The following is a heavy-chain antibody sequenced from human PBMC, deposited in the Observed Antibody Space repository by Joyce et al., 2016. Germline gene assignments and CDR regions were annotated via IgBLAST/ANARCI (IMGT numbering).Heavy chain of an antibody. J-gene: IGHJ4*02. CDR1: GASISSFH. D-gene: IGHD6-19*01. CDR2: IYYSENS. CDR3: ARTSSGWFDY. V-gene: IGHV4-59*01. Sequence: QVHLQESGPGLVKPSETLSLTCSVSGASISSFHWSWIRQPPGKGLEWIANIYYSENSNKKPSLKGRVTTSVDKSKNQFSLNLSSVTTADTAVYYCARTSSGWFDYWGQGVLVTVSS.